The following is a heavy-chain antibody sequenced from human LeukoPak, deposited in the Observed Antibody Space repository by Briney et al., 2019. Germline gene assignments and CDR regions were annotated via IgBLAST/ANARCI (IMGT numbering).Heavy chain of an antibody. CDR2: IWYDGSKI. J-gene: IGHJ4*02. CDR1: GFNFNNYG. D-gene: IGHD2-2*01. Sequence: TGGSLRLSCAASGFNFNNYGMHWVRQAPGKGLEWVAFIWYDGSKISYADSVKGRFTISRDNSENTLYLQMNSLRAADTAVYYCAKGYCGSTNCYGDYWGQGTLVTVSS. CDR3: AKGYCGSTNCYGDY. V-gene: IGHV3-30*02.